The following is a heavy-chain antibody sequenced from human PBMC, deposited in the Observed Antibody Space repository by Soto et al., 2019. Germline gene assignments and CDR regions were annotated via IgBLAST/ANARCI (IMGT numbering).Heavy chain of an antibody. J-gene: IGHJ4*02. CDR1: SGSFSGYY. Sequence: SSETLSLTCSIYSGSFSGYYWSWIRQPPGKGREWIGEISQSGNTNYSPSLKSRVSISIDTSKKQFSLNLASVSAADTAVYYCARDPKVSGSSQTRPDFWGQGTLVTVST. D-gene: IGHD6-6*01. CDR3: ARDPKVSGSSQTRPDF. CDR2: ISQSGNT. V-gene: IGHV4-34*01.